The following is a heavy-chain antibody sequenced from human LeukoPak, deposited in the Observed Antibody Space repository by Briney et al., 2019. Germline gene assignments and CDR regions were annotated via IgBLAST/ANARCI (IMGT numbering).Heavy chain of an antibody. CDR1: GFTFSNYW. CDR3: ARGGHRQKEF. V-gene: IGHV3-7*01. D-gene: IGHD3-10*01. Sequence: GESLRLSCAASGFTFSNYWMTWVRQSPGKGLEWVAIINQDGSGKYYVDSVKGRFTISRDNAKNSLYLQMGSLRAEDTAVYYCARGGHRQKEFWGQGTLVTVSS. CDR2: INQDGSGK. J-gene: IGHJ4*02.